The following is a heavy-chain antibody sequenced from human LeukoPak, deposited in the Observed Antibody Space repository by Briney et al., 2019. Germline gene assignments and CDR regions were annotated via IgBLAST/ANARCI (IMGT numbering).Heavy chain of an antibody. D-gene: IGHD6-6*01. CDR2: ISAYNGNT. J-gene: IGHJ6*03. CDR3: ARDLGSSSSPYYYYYYMDV. Sequence: ASVKVSCKASGYTFTSYGISWERQAPGQGLEWMGWISAYNGNTNYAQKLQGRVTMTTDTSTSTAYMELRSLRSDDTAVYYCARDLGSSSSPYYYYYYMDVWGKGTTVTVSS. CDR1: GYTFTSYG. V-gene: IGHV1-18*01.